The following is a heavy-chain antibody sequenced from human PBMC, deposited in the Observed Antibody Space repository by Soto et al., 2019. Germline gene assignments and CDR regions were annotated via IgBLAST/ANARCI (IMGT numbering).Heavy chain of an antibody. CDR1: GFTISGNY. V-gene: IGHV3-53*01. Sequence: EVQLVESGGGLSQPGGSLRLSCAASGFTISGNYITWVRQAPGKGLEWVSVIFSGDNTFYSDSVKGRFTISRDSSKNTVYLQMHRLRGDDTAVYFCATGLTLPVRPSFHTWGQGTLLTVSS. D-gene: IGHD2-21*02. J-gene: IGHJ4*02. CDR3: ATGLTLPVRPSFHT. CDR2: IFSGDNT.